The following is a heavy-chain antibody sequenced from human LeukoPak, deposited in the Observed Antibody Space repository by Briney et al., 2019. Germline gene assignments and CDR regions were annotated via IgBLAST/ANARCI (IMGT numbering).Heavy chain of an antibody. D-gene: IGHD3-9*01. V-gene: IGHV4-59*04. J-gene: IGHJ4*02. CDR1: GGSISTYY. CDR3: TRGSYDVLTGYSTLGEY. Sequence: PSETLSLTCTVSGGSISTYYWGWIRQPPGKGLEWIGNIYYSGSTYYNPSLKSRLTISVDTSQGQFSLRLSSVTAADTGLYYCTRGSYDVLTGYSTLGEYWGQGALVTVSS. CDR2: IYYSGST.